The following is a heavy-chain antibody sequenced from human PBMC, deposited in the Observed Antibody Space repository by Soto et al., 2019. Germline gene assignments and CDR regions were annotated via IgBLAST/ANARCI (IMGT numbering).Heavy chain of an antibody. D-gene: IGHD4-17*01. J-gene: IGHJ4*02. CDR1: GEFFTTYG. CDR3: GRWAGRVRDYGGPFDS. V-gene: IGHV1-18*04. CDR2: ISTYSTNT. Sequence: QVELVQSGAEVKNPGASVTVSCKASGEFFTTYGISWVRQAPGQGLEWMGWISTYSTNTNYAPKFQGRLLLTADTPTPQAHMERGGLRPDDSAVYYWGRWAGRVRDYGGPFDSWGQGSLVTVSP.